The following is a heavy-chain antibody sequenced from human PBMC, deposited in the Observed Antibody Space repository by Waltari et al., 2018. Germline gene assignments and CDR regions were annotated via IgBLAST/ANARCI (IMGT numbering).Heavy chain of an antibody. Sequence: QVQLVQSGAELKNPGASVKVPCKASGYTFTDFYLHWVRQAPGQGLEWMGRISPNSGATDYAQKFQGRVTMTRDTSISTAYLELSRLRSDDTATYYCARKTSHYDYWGPGTLVTVSP. CDR3: ARKTSHYDY. D-gene: IGHD2-2*01. CDR1: GYTFTDFY. CDR2: ISPNSGAT. V-gene: IGHV1-2*06. J-gene: IGHJ4*02.